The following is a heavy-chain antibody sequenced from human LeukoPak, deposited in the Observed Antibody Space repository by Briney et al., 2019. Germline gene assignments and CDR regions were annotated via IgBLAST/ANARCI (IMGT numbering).Heavy chain of an antibody. Sequence: ASVKVSCKASGYTFTGYYMHWVRQAPGQGLEWMGWINPNSGGTNYAQKFQGRDTMTRDTSISTAYMELSRLRSDDTAVYYCATHYGSGSYYRSVYYYGMDVWGQGTTVTVSS. J-gene: IGHJ6*02. CDR2: INPNSGGT. CDR1: GYTFTGYY. D-gene: IGHD3-10*01. V-gene: IGHV1-2*02. CDR3: ATHYGSGSYYRSVYYYGMDV.